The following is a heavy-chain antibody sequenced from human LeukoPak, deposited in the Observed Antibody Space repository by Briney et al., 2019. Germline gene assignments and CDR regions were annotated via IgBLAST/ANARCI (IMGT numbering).Heavy chain of an antibody. V-gene: IGHV3-30*03. Sequence: GGSLRLSCAASGFTFSSYGMHWVRQAPGKGLEWVAVISYDGSNKYDADSVKGRFTISRDNAKNSLYLQMNSLRAEDTAIYYCARMYGDYVDYWGQGTLVTVSS. CDR1: GFTFSSYG. CDR2: ISYDGSNK. J-gene: IGHJ4*02. D-gene: IGHD4-17*01. CDR3: ARMYGDYVDY.